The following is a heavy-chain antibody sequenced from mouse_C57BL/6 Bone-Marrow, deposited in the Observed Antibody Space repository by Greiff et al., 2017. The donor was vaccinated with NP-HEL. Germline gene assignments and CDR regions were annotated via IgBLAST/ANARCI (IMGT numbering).Heavy chain of an antibody. CDR1: GFTFSSYG. D-gene: IGHD1-3*01. CDR2: ISSGGSYT. J-gene: IGHJ2*01. CDR3: ARHSGYYFDY. V-gene: IGHV5-6*01. Sequence: EVKLMESGGDLVKPGGSLKLSCAASGFTFSSYGMSWVRQTPDKRLEWVATISSGGSYTYSPDSVKGRFTISRDNAKNTLYLQMSSLKSEDTAMYYCARHSGYYFDYWGQGTTLTVSS.